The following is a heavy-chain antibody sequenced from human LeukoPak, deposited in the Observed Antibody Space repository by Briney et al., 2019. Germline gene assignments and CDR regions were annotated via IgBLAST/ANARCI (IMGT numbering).Heavy chain of an antibody. D-gene: IGHD3-22*01. CDR2: INPSGGST. CDR3: ARAFDSSGYYPRQDY. CDR1: GYTFTSYY. V-gene: IGHV1-46*01. Sequence: ASVKVSCKASGYTFTSYYMHWVRQAPGQGLEWMGIINPSGGSTSYAQKFQGRVTMTRDMSTSTVYMELSSLRSEDTAVYYCARAFDSSGYYPRQDYWGQGTLVTVSS. J-gene: IGHJ4*02.